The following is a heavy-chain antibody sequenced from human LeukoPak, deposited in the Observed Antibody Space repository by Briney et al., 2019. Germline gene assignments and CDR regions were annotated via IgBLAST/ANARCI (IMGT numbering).Heavy chain of an antibody. CDR1: GYTFTSYD. D-gene: IGHD2-8*01. CDR2: MNPNSGNT. V-gene: IGHV1-8*03. Sequence: GASLKVSCKASGYTFTSYDINWVRHAPGQGLEWMGWMNPNSGNTGYAQKFQGRVTITRNTSISTAYMELSSLRSEDTVVYYCARGSGYCTNGVCPARGYFDYWGQGTLVTVSS. CDR3: ARGSGYCTNGVCPARGYFDY. J-gene: IGHJ4*02.